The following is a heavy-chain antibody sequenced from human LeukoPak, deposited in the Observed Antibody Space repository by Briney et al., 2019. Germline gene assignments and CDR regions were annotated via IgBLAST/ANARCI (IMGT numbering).Heavy chain of an antibody. CDR1: GFTFSDYY. V-gene: IGHV3-11*03. CDR2: ISSSSSYT. CDR3: ARYRGYCSGGSCHNWFDP. D-gene: IGHD2-15*01. J-gene: IGHJ5*02. Sequence: GGSLRLSCAASGFTFSDYYMSWIRQAPGKGLEGVSYISSSSSYTNYADSVKGRFTISRDNAKNSLYLQMSSLRAEDTAVYYCARYRGYCSGGSCHNWFDPWGQGTLVTVSS.